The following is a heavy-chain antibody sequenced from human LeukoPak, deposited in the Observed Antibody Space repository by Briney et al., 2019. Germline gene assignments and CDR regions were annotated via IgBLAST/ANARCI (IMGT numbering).Heavy chain of an antibody. J-gene: IGHJ4*02. CDR3: ARDTRWDYVWGSYRYPLALDY. D-gene: IGHD3-16*02. CDR2: ISYDGSNK. V-gene: IGHV3-30-3*01. Sequence: GGSLRLSCAASGFTFSSYAMHWVRQAPGKGLEWVAVISYDGSNKYYADSVKGRFTISRDNSKNTLYLQMNSLRAEDTAVYYCARDTRWDYVWGSYRYPLALDYWSQGTLVTVSS. CDR1: GFTFSSYA.